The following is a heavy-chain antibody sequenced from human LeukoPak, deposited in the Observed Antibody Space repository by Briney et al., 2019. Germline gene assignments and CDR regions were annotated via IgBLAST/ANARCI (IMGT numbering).Heavy chain of an antibody. CDR1: GYTFTSYG. V-gene: IGHV1-18*01. CDR2: ISAYNGNT. CDR3: ARDDPYYDFWSGYLYNWFDP. D-gene: IGHD3-3*01. J-gene: IGHJ5*02. Sequence: ASVKVSCKASGYTFTSYGISWVRQAPGQGRGWMGWISAYNGNTNYAQKLQGRVTMTTDIYTSKAYMELRSLRSDDTAVYYCARDDPYYDFWSGYLYNWFDPWGQGTLVTVSS.